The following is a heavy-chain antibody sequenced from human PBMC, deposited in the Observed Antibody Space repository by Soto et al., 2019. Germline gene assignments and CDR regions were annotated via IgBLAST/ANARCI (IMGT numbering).Heavy chain of an antibody. J-gene: IGHJ4*02. CDR3: GLHINGYVVDY. CDR2: IYGGGST. D-gene: IGHD3-22*01. CDR1: GFSVSTNY. Sequence: GGSLRLSCAASGFSVSTNYLSWVRQAPGEGLEWVSIIYGGGSTFYADSVKGRFTISRDNSKNTVYLQMNSLRAEDTAVYYCGLHINGYVVDYWGLGTLVTVSS. V-gene: IGHV3-53*01.